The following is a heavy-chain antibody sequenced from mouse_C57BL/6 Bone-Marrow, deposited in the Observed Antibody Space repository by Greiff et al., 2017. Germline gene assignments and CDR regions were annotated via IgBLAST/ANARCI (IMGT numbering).Heavy chain of an antibody. V-gene: IGHV5-9*01. CDR1: GFTFSSYT. CDR2: ISGGGGNT. Sequence: EVKLQESGGGLVKPGGSLKLSCAASGFTFSSYTMSWVRQTPEKRLEWVATISGGGGNTYYPDSVKGRFTISRDNAKNTLYLQMSSLRSEDTALYYCARIAYYFDYWGQGTTLTVSS. CDR3: ARIAYYFDY. J-gene: IGHJ2*01.